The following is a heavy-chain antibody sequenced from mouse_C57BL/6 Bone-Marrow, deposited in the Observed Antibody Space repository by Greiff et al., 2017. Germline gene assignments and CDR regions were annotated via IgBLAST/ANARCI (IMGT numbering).Heavy chain of an antibody. CDR3: SRSDGRGYVEV. D-gene: IGHD1-1*02. V-gene: IGHV1-9*01. CDR1: GYTFTGYW. CDR2: ILPGSGST. J-gene: IGHJ1*03. Sequence: VKLQESGAELMKPGASVKLSCKATGYTFTGYWIEWVKQRPGHGLEWIGEILPGSGSTNYTEKFKGKATFTADTSSNTAYLQLSSLTAEDSAIDYCSRSDGRGYVEVWGTESTVTVSS.